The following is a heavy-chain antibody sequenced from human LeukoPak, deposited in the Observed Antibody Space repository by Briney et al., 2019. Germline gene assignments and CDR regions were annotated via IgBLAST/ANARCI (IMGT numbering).Heavy chain of an antibody. Sequence: ASVKVSCKASGYTFTSYAMHWVRQAPGQRLEWMGWINAGNDNTKYSQKFQGRVTITRDTSASTAYMELSSLRSEDTAVYYCARTHHYYDSSGYLDGFDYWGQGTLVTVSS. CDR3: ARTHHYYDSSGYLDGFDY. CDR1: GYTFTSYA. D-gene: IGHD3-22*01. J-gene: IGHJ4*02. V-gene: IGHV1-3*01. CDR2: INAGNDNT.